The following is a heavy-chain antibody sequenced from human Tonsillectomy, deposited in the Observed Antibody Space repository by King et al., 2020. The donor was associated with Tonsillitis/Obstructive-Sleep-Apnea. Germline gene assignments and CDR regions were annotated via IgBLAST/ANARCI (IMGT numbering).Heavy chain of an antibody. D-gene: IGHD4-23*01. J-gene: IGHJ6*03. V-gene: IGHV4-34*01. CDR2: INHSGST. CDR1: GGSFSGHF. Sequence: VQLQQWGAGLLKPSETLSLTCGVYGGSFSGHFWSWIRQPPGKGLGWIGEINHSGSTKNNPSLKSRVTLSIDMSTSQFSLRLSSVTAAETALYYCARGKLSNSYYYKDVWGRGTAVSVSS. CDR3: ARGKLSNSYYYKDV.